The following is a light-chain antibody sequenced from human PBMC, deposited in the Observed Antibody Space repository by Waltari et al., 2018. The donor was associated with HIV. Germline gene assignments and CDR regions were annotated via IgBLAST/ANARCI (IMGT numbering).Light chain of an antibody. J-gene: IGLJ1*01. Sequence: QSALTQPPSASGSPGLSVTISCTGTSSDVGGYNYVSWYQQHPGKAPKLMIYEVTKRPSGVPERFSGSKSGNTASLTVSGLQAEYEADYYCSSYAGSNSYVFGTGTKVTVL. CDR3: SSYAGSNSYV. V-gene: IGLV2-8*01. CDR1: SSDVGGYNY. CDR2: EVT.